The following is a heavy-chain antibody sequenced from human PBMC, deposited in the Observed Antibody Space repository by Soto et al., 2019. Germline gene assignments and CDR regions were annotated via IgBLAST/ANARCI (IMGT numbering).Heavy chain of an antibody. CDR2: INGDGSST. Sequence: PGGSPRLSCAACGVTVCSYWMDGVRQDPGKGLVWVSRINGDGSSTNYADSVRGRFTISRDNAKNTLHLEMSSLRDEDAAVYFCVREWGGGLWPLDNWGQGTVVTVSS. D-gene: IGHD1-26*01. CDR1: GVTVCSYW. J-gene: IGHJ4*02. V-gene: IGHV3-74*01. CDR3: VREWGGGLWPLDN.